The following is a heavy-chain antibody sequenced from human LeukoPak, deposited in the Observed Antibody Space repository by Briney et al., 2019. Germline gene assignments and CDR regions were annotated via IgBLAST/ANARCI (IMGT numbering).Heavy chain of an antibody. J-gene: IGHJ6*02. V-gene: IGHV3-53*04. CDR2: INSGGST. D-gene: IGHD4-17*01. CDR3: ARVGYGDFYYYYGMDV. CDR1: GFTVSSNY. Sequence: GGSLRLSCAASGFTVSSNYMSWVRQAPGKGLEWVSVINSGGSTYYADSVKGRFTISRHNSKNTLYLQMNSLRAEDTAVYYCARVGYGDFYYYYGMDVWGQGTTVTVSS.